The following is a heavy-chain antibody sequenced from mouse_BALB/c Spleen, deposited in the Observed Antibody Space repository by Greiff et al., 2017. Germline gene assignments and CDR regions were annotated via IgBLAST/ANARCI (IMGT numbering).Heavy chain of an antibody. D-gene: IGHD1-1*01. CDR3: AREYYGSRYAMDY. Sequence: VMLVESGPGLVAPSQSLSITCTVSGFSLTSYGVHWVRQPPGKGLEWLGVIWAGGSTNYNSALMSRLSISKDNSKSQVFLKMNSLQTDDTAMYYCAREYYGSRYAMDYWGQGTSVTVSS. CDR2: IWAGGST. CDR1: GFSLTSYG. V-gene: IGHV2-9*02. J-gene: IGHJ4*01.